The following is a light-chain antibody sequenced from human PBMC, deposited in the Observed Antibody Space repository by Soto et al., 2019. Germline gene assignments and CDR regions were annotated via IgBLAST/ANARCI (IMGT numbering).Light chain of an antibody. CDR3: QQYGSSGVT. J-gene: IGKJ5*01. Sequence: EIVLTQSPCTLSLSPGERATLSCRASQSVTSSYLAWYQQRTGQAPRLLIYAASGRATGIPDRFSGSGSGTDFTLTISRLEPEDFAVYYCQQYGSSGVTFGQGTRLEIK. V-gene: IGKV3-20*01. CDR1: QSVTSSY. CDR2: AAS.